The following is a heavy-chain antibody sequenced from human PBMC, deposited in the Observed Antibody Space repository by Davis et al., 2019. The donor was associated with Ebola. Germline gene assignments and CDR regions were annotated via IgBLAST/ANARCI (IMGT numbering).Heavy chain of an antibody. Sequence: PGGSLRLSCVASGFNFGDFWMSWVRQSPGKGLEWVASIKDDARATFYVDSVRGRFIISRDNAKNLVYLQMNSLRAEDTAIYYCSRCEDYWGQGSLVTVSS. CDR1: GFNFGDFW. V-gene: IGHV3-7*01. CDR2: IKDDARAT. CDR3: SRCEDY. J-gene: IGHJ4*02.